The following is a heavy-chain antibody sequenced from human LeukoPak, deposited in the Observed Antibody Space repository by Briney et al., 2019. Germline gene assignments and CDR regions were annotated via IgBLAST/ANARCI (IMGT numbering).Heavy chain of an antibody. CDR3: ARNGRVRRVVKDLFEY. D-gene: IGHD3-10*01. Sequence: ASVRASCKTSGYTFTDYDITWVRQAPGQGLEWMGRVSPYNGNTYYSQRFQDRVTITKDTSTGTAYMDLRNLGTDDTAMYYCARNGRVRRVVKDLFEYWGQGTLVAVSS. V-gene: IGHV1-18*01. J-gene: IGHJ4*02. CDR1: GYTFTDYD. CDR2: VSPYNGNT.